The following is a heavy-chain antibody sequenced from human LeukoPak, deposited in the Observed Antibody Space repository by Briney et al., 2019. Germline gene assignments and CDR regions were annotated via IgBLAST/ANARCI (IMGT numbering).Heavy chain of an antibody. CDR3: AKARYYYDSSGYLSLYYFDY. D-gene: IGHD3-22*01. Sequence: GGSLRLSCAASGFTFSSYEMNWVRQAPGKGLEWVSAISGSGGSTYYADSVKGRFTISRDNSKNTLYLQMNSLRAEDTAVYYCAKARYYYDSSGYLSLYYFDYWGQGTLVTVSS. CDR2: ISGSGGST. V-gene: IGHV3-23*01. CDR1: GFTFSSYE. J-gene: IGHJ4*02.